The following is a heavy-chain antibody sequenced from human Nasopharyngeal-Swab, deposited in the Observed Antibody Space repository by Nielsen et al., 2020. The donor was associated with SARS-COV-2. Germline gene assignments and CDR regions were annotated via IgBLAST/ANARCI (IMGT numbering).Heavy chain of an antibody. V-gene: IGHV3-13*01. Sequence: GESLKISCAASGFTFSRFDMHWVRQVTGKGLEWASAIGTAGDTYYPRSVKGRFTISREDARNFLYLQMNSLRAEDTAVYYCARTLSASYMDVWGKGTTVTVSS. J-gene: IGHJ6*03. CDR1: GFTFSRFD. CDR2: IGTAGDT. CDR3: ARTLSASYMDV.